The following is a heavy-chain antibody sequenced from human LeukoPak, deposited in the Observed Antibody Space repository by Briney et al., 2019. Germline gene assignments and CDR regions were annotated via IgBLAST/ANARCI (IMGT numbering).Heavy chain of an antibody. Sequence: GGSLRLSCAASGFTFSTYWMSWVRQAPGKGLEWVANIKQDGSEKYYVDSVKGRFTISRDNAKNSLYLQMNSLRAEDTAVYYCARSTVTKGRAFDIWGQGTMVTVSS. V-gene: IGHV3-7*01. CDR2: IKQDGSEK. CDR3: ARSTVTKGRAFDI. D-gene: IGHD4-17*01. J-gene: IGHJ3*02. CDR1: GFTFSTYW.